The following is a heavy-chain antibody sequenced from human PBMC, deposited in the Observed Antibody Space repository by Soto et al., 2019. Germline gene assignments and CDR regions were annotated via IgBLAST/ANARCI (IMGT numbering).Heavy chain of an antibody. CDR1: GASFSGYY. CDR2: INHSGST. V-gene: IGHV4-34*01. Sequence: SETLSLTCAVYGASFSGYYWSWIRQPPGKGLEWIGEINHSGSTNYNPSLKSRVTISVDTSKNQFSLDLGSVTAADTAVYYCARRLDVWGQGTTVTVSS. CDR3: ARRLDV. J-gene: IGHJ6*02.